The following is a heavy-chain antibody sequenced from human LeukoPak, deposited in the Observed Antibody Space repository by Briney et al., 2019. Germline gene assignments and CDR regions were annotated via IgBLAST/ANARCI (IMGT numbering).Heavy chain of an antibody. D-gene: IGHD5-18*01. CDR3: AKPPGVVDTAMGPNLD. Sequence: PGGSLRLSCAASGFAFGSYAMSWVRQAPGKGLEWVSAISGSGGSTYYADSVKGRFTISRDSSKNTLYLQMNSLRAEDTAVYYCAKPPGVVDTAMGPNLDWGQGTLVTVSS. J-gene: IGHJ4*02. V-gene: IGHV3-23*01. CDR1: GFAFGSYA. CDR2: ISGSGGST.